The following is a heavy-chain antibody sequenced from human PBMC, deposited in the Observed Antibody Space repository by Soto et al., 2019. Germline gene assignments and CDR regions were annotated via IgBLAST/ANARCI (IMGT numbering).Heavy chain of an antibody. CDR2: IYPGDSDT. V-gene: IGHV5-51*01. CDR3: ARRYNAYYFDY. CDR1: GYRFTIYW. J-gene: IGHJ4*02. D-gene: IGHD1-1*01. Sequence: GESLKISCKGSGYRFTIYWIGWVLQMPGKGLEWMGTIYPGDSDTRYSPSFQGQVTISADKSTTTAYLQWSGLKASDTAMYYCARRYNAYYFDYWGQGISVTVSS.